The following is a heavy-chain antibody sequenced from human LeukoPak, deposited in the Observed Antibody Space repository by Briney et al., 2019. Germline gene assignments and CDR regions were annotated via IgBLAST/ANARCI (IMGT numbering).Heavy chain of an antibody. V-gene: IGHV4-31*03. CDR2: IYYSGST. CDR3: ARDSKDCSSTSCYRLFDY. D-gene: IGHD2-2*02. J-gene: IGHJ4*02. Sequence: SETLSLTCTVSGGSISSGGYYWSWIRQHPGKGLEWIGYIYYSGSTYYNPSLKSRVTISVDTSKNQFSLKLSSVTAADTAVYYCARDSKDCSSTSCYRLFDYWGQGTLVTVSS. CDR1: GGSISSGGYY.